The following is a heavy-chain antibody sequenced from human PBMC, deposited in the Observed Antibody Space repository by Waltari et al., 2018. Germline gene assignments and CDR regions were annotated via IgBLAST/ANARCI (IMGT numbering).Heavy chain of an antibody. J-gene: IGHJ3*02. CDR2: IIPIFGTA. V-gene: IGHV1-69*08. CDR1: GGTFSSYA. D-gene: IGHD5-12*01. Sequence: QVQLVQSGAEVKKPGSSVKVSCKASGGTFSSYAISWVRQAPGQGLEWMGRIIPIFGTANYAQKFQGRVTITADKSTSTAYMELSSLRSEDTAVYYCARELGKWLQPTPDAFDIWGQGTMVTVSS. CDR3: ARELGKWLQPTPDAFDI.